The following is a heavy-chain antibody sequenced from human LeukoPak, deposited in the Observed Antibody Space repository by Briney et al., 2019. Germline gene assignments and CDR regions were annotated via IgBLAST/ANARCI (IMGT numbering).Heavy chain of an antibody. CDR3: ARDQEPYYDSSGYYTFGW. J-gene: IGHJ4*02. Sequence: ASVTVSCKASGYTFTSYGISWVRQAPGQGLEWMGWISAYNGNTNYAQKLQGRVTMTTDTSTSTAYMELRSLRSDDTAVYYCARDQEPYYDSSGYYTFGWWGQGTLVTVSS. CDR2: ISAYNGNT. CDR1: GYTFTSYG. D-gene: IGHD3-22*01. V-gene: IGHV1-18*01.